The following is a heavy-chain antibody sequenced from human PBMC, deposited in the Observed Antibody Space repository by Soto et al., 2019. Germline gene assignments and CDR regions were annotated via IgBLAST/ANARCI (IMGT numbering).Heavy chain of an antibody. CDR2: MNPNSGNT. Sequence: QVQLVQSGSEVKKPGASVKVSCKSFGYSFTSFDVHWVRQASGQGLEWMGWMNPNSGNTDYAQRFQGRVTMTRNTSINTAYMELNSLTSDDTAVYYCARGDWFGNWLDPCVQGTLVTVSS. V-gene: IGHV1-8*02. CDR1: GYSFTSFD. J-gene: IGHJ5*02. D-gene: IGHD3-9*01. CDR3: ARGDWFGNWLDP.